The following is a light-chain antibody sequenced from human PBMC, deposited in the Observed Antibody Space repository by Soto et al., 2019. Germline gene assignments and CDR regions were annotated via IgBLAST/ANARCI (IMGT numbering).Light chain of an antibody. J-gene: IGLJ1*01. V-gene: IGLV9-49*01. CDR3: GADHGRGSNYV. CDR2: VGTGGIVG. Sequence: QSVLTQPPSASASLGASVTLTCTLSSGYSNYKVDWYQQRPGKGPRFVMRVGTGGIVGSKGDGIPDRFSVLGSGLNRYLTNKNSKEEDEGDYPWGADHGRGSNYVFGTGPKLTVL. CDR1: SGYSNYK.